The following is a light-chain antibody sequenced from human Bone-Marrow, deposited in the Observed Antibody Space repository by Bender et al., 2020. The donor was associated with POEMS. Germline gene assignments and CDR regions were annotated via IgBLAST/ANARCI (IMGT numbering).Light chain of an antibody. CDR2: SSH. V-gene: IGLV1-44*01. J-gene: IGLJ1*01. CDR3: GTWDSSLSAPGV. CDR1: SSNIGAHA. Sequence: QSVLTQPPSASGTPGQRVTISCSGGSSNIGAHAVNWYQHLPGTAPKLLIYSSHRRPSEVPDRFSGSKSGSSATLDITGLQTGDEADYYCGTWDSSLSAPGVFGTGTKVTVL.